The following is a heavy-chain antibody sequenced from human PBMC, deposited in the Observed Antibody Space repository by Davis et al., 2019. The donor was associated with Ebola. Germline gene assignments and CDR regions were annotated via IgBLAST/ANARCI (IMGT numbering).Heavy chain of an antibody. D-gene: IGHD4-17*01. Sequence: GESLKISCKGSGYSFTSYWISWVRQMSGKGLEWMGRIDPSDSYTNYSPSFQGHVTISADKSISTAYLQWSSLKASDTAMYYCARQRMTTVTSIDYWGQGTLVTVSS. J-gene: IGHJ4*02. CDR3: ARQRMTTVTSIDY. CDR1: GYSFTSYW. CDR2: IDPSDSYT. V-gene: IGHV5-10-1*01.